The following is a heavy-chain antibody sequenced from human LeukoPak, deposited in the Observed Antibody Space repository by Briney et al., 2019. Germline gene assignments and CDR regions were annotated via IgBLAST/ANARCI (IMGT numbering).Heavy chain of an antibody. CDR1: GFTFSDYY. J-gene: IGHJ6*02. CDR2: ISSSGSPI. Sequence: GGSLRLSCAASGFTFSDYYMSWIRQAPGKGLECVSYISSSGSPIYYADSVKGRFTISRDNAKNSLYLQMNSLRAEDTAVYYCARAITMVRGVIYYYYYGMDVWGQGTTVTVSS. V-gene: IGHV3-11*04. CDR3: ARAITMVRGVIYYYYYGMDV. D-gene: IGHD3-10*01.